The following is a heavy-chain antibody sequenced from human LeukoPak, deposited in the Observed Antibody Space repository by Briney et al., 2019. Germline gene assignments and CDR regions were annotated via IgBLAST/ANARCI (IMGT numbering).Heavy chain of an antibody. V-gene: IGHV1-2*02. CDR1: GYTFSDYY. CDR2: INPDSGGT. Sequence: ASVKVSCKASGYTFSDYYIHWVRQAPGQGLEWMGWINPDSGGTKSAQKFQGRVTMARDTSINTAYMELSRLASDDTAVYYCARAPGSGYAFDSWGQGTQVTVSS. CDR3: ARAPGSGYAFDS. J-gene: IGHJ4*02. D-gene: IGHD5-12*01.